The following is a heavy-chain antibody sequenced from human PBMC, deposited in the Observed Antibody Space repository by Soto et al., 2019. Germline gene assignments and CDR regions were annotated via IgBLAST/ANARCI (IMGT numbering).Heavy chain of an antibody. CDR2: IKQDGSEK. V-gene: IGHV3-7*01. D-gene: IGHD3-3*01. J-gene: IGHJ4*02. Sequence: GGSLRLSCAASGFTFSSYWMSWVRQAPGKGLEWVANIKQDGSEKYYVDSVKGRFTISRDNAKNSLYLQMNSLRAEDTAVYYCASLNYDFWSGYYISFDYWGQGTLVTVSS. CDR3: ASLNYDFWSGYYISFDY. CDR1: GFTFSSYW.